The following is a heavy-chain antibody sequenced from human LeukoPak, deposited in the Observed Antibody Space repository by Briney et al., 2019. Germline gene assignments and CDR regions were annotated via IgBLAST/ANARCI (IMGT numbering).Heavy chain of an antibody. J-gene: IGHJ6*02. V-gene: IGHV3-7*01. CDR2: IKEDGSEK. Sequence: GGSLRLSCGASGYIFSDYWMSWVRQAPGKGLEWVAQIKEDGSEKYNTDSVKGRFIISRDNAKTLLYLQMDRLRPQDTAVYYCARDLGYCSSTSCYGPTYYYYYGMDVWGQGTTVTVSS. CDR3: ARDLGYCSSTSCYGPTYYYYYGMDV. D-gene: IGHD2-2*01. CDR1: GYIFSDYW.